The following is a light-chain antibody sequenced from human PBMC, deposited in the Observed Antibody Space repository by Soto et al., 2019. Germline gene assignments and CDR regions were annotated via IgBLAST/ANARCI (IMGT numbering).Light chain of an antibody. CDR3: QQYNSDCT. J-gene: IGKJ1*01. CDR2: KAS. CDR1: QSISSW. Sequence: DIQMTQSPSTLSASVGDRVTITCRASQSISSWLAWYQQKPGKAPKLLIYKASSLESGVPSRFSGSVSGTEFTLTISSLQPDAFATYYLQQYNSDCTFGQGTKGEIK. V-gene: IGKV1-5*03.